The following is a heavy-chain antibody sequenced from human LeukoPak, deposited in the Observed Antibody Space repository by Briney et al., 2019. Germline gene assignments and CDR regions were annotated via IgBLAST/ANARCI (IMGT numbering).Heavy chain of an antibody. CDR1: GGSISSYY. J-gene: IGHJ4*02. V-gene: IGHV4-59*01. Sequence: SETLSLTCTVSGGSISSYYWSWIRQPPGKGLEWIGYIYYSGSTNYNPSLKSRVTISVDTSKNQFSLKLSSVTAADTAVYYCARVGDYDFWSGYSLDYWAREPWSPSPQ. CDR2: IYYSGST. D-gene: IGHD3-3*01. CDR3: ARVGDYDFWSGYSLDY.